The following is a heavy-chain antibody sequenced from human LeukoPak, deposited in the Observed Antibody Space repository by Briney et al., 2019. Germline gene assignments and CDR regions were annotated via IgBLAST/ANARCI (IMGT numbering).Heavy chain of an antibody. Sequence: GASVKVSCKSSGYTFSTHGVTWVRQAPGQGLEWMGWISAYEGNTNYAQKLQGRVTMTTDTSTSTAYMELRSLRSDDTAVYYCARDRLGSTYYYDSSGPVIDYWGQGTLVTVSS. V-gene: IGHV1-18*01. CDR1: GYTFSTHG. J-gene: IGHJ4*02. CDR3: ARDRLGSTYYYDSSGPVIDY. D-gene: IGHD3-22*01. CDR2: ISAYEGNT.